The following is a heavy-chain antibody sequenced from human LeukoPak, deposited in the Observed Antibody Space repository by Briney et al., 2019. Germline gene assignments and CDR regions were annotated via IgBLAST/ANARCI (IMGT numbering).Heavy chain of an antibody. CDR1: GYSFTNYW. CDR3: ASSFGISGSYYVNY. D-gene: IGHD1-26*01. V-gene: IGHV5-51*01. CDR2: MYPGDSDT. J-gene: IGHJ4*02. Sequence: GESLKISCKGSGYSFTNYWIGWVRQMPGKGPEWMGIMYPGDSDTRYSPSFQGQVTISADKSISTAYLQWSSLKASDTAMYYCASSFGISGSYYVNYWGQGTLVTVSS.